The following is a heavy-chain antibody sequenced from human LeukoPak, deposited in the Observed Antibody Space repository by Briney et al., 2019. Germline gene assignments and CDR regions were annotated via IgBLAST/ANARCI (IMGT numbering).Heavy chain of an antibody. CDR1: GYTFTSYG. J-gene: IGHJ4*02. V-gene: IGHV1-18*01. CDR2: ISAYNGNT. CDR3: ARDYYGSGSLSLVY. D-gene: IGHD3-10*01. Sequence: GASVKVSCKASGYTFTSYGISWVRQAPGQGLEWMGWISAYNGNTNYAQKFQGRVTMTRDTSISTAYMELSRLRSDDTAVYYCARDYYGSGSLSLVYWGQGTLVTVSS.